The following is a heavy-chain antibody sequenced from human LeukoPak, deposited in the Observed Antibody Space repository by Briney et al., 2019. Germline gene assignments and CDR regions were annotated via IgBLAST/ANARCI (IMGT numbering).Heavy chain of an antibody. CDR1: GFTFSSYA. D-gene: IGHD3-22*01. CDR2: ISRSGGST. CDR3: GKESGDDSSCYYEVFDY. J-gene: IGHJ4*02. Sequence: PGGSLRLSCAASGFTFSSYAMSWVRQAPGKGLEWVSAISRSGGSTYYADSVKGRFTISRDNSKNTLYLQMNSLRAEDTAVYYCGKESGDDSSCYYEVFDYWGQGTLVTVSS. V-gene: IGHV3-23*01.